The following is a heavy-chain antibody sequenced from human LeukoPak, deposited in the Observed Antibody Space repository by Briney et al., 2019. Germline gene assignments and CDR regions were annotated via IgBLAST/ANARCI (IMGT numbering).Heavy chain of an antibody. CDR1: GYTFTTYH. CDR3: ARERGGTFNFDY. J-gene: IGHJ4*02. V-gene: IGHV1-46*01. Sequence: ASVKVSCKAAGYTFTTYHMHWVRQAPGQGLEWMGIIKSNGGSTGYAQKFQGRVTMTRDTSTSTAYMELSGLRSEDTAVYYCARERGGTFNFDYWGQGTLVTVSS. D-gene: IGHD2-15*01. CDR2: IKSNGGST.